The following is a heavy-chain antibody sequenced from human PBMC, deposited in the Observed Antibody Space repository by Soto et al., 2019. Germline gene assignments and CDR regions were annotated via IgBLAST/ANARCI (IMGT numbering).Heavy chain of an antibody. D-gene: IGHD6-6*01. CDR2: ISTSSSYI. V-gene: IGHV3-21*01. CDR3: SRDGWQQLILDY. Sequence: EVQLVESGGGLVKPGGSLRLSCAASGFTFSRYSMNWVRQAPGKGLEWVSSISTSSSYIYYADSVKGRFTISRDTAKNSLYLQMNSLRAEDTAVYYCSRDGWQQLILDYWGPGALGSESS. CDR1: GFTFSRYS. J-gene: IGHJ4*02.